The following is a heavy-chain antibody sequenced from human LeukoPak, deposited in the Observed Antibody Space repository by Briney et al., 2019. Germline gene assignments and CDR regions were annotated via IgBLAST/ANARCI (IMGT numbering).Heavy chain of an antibody. J-gene: IGHJ6*03. CDR2: IRSKAYGGTT. D-gene: IGHD2-2*01. CDR3: TRDSIVVVPAAVNYYYYYMDV. CDR1: GFTFGDYA. Sequence: GGSLRLSCTASGFTFGDYAMSWVRQAPGKGREWVGFIRSKAYGGTTEYAASVKGRFTISRDDSKSIAYLQMNSLKTEDTAVYYCTRDSIVVVPAAVNYYYYYMDVWGKGTTVTVSS. V-gene: IGHV3-49*04.